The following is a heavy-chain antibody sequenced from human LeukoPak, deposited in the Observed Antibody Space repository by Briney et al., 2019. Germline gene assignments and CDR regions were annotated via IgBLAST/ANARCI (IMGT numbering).Heavy chain of an antibody. CDR1: GYTFTSYD. Sequence: GASVKVSCKASGYTFTSYDINWLRQATRQRLEWMGWMNPNSGNTGYAQKFQGRVTMTRNTSISTAYMELSSLRSEDTAVYYCARLSSSCYGIDYWGQGTLVTVSS. CDR2: MNPNSGNT. CDR3: ARLSSSCYGIDY. V-gene: IGHV1-8*01. D-gene: IGHD6-13*01. J-gene: IGHJ4*02.